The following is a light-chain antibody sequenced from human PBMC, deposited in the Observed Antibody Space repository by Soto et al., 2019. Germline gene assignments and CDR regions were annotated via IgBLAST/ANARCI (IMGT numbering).Light chain of an antibody. V-gene: IGLV2-11*01. CDR3: CSYAGRYILV. CDR1: SSDVGGSTF. J-gene: IGLJ2*01. Sequence: QSVLTQPRSVSGSPGHSVTISCAGTSSDVGGSTFVSWYQQYPGKAPKLMIYDVTKRPSGVPDRFSGSKSGNTASLTISGLQAEDEADYYCCSYAGRYILVFGAGTKLTVL. CDR2: DVT.